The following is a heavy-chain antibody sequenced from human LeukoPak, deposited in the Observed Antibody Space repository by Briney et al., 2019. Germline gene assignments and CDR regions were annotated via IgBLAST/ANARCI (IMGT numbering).Heavy chain of an antibody. CDR1: GGSISPYY. Sequence: SETLSLTCSVSGGSISPYYWSWVRQPPGKGLEWIGYVSYSGSTYYNPSLKSRVTISVDTSKNQFSLKLSSVTAADTAVHYCARALVVAATWDYWGQGTLVTVSS. V-gene: IGHV4-59*12. D-gene: IGHD2-15*01. CDR3: ARALVVAATWDY. J-gene: IGHJ4*02. CDR2: VSYSGST.